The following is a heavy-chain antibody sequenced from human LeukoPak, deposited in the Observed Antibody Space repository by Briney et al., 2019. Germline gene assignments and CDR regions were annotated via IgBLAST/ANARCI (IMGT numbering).Heavy chain of an antibody. Sequence: SETLSLTCTVSGGSVSSGSYYWSWIRQPPGKGLEWIGYIYYSGSTNYNPSPKSRVTISVDTSKNQFSLKLSSVTAADTAVYYCASLAYCGGDCYTDFDYWGQGTLVTVSS. CDR3: ASLAYCGGDCYTDFDY. CDR1: GGSVSSGSYY. V-gene: IGHV4-61*01. D-gene: IGHD2-21*02. J-gene: IGHJ4*02. CDR2: IYYSGST.